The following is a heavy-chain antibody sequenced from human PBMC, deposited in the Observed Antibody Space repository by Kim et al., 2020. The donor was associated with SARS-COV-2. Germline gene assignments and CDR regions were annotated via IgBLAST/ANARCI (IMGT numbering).Heavy chain of an antibody. J-gene: IGHJ3*02. CDR2: IRSKANSYAT. CDR1: GFTFSDSA. V-gene: IGHV3-73*01. Sequence: GGSLRLSCAASGFTFSDSAMYWVRQASGKGLEWVGRIRSKANSYATAYDVSVKGRFIISRDDSKNTAYLHMNSLKTEDTAIYESTRVPPYSNSWWDAFD. CDR3: TRVPPYSNSWWDAFD. D-gene: IGHD6-13*01.